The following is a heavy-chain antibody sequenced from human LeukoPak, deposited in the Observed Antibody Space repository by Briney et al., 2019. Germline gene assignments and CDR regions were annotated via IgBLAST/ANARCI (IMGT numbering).Heavy chain of an antibody. CDR1: GYTFTTYY. Sequence: ASVKVSCKASGYTFTTYYMNWVRQAPGQGLDWMGIINSSGGSTTYAQKFQGRVTMTRDTSTSTIYMELSSLRSEDTAVYYCVRGSGYDFLGAFDIWGQGTMVTVSS. CDR2: INSSGGST. CDR3: VRGSGYDFLGAFDI. D-gene: IGHD5-12*01. V-gene: IGHV1-46*01. J-gene: IGHJ3*02.